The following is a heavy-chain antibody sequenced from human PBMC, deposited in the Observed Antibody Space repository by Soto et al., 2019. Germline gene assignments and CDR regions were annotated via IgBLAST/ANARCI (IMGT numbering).Heavy chain of an antibody. J-gene: IGHJ6*02. Sequence: SETLSLTCTFSGGSISTYYWSWIRQPAGKGLEWIGRVYTSGGTNYNPSLKSRVTMSRDTSKKQFFLSLSSVTAADTAVYYCARGAAAGVDYGMDLWGQGTTVTISS. CDR1: GGSISTYY. V-gene: IGHV4-4*07. D-gene: IGHD6-13*01. CDR3: ARGAAAGVDYGMDL. CDR2: VYTSGGT.